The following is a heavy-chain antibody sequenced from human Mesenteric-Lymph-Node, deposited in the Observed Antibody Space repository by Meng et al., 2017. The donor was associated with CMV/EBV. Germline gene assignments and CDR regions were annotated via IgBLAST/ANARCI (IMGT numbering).Heavy chain of an antibody. Sequence: GGSLRLSCAASGFTFSSYWMHWVRQAPGKGLEWVSSISGGSGYIYYADSVKGRFTISRDNAQDSLYLQMNSLRAEDTAVYYCVRADPTKKSSTTSCLDYWGQGTLVTVSS. D-gene: IGHD2-2*01. J-gene: IGHJ4*02. V-gene: IGHV3-21*01. CDR1: GFTFSSYW. CDR3: VRADPTKKSSTTSCLDY. CDR2: ISGGSGYI.